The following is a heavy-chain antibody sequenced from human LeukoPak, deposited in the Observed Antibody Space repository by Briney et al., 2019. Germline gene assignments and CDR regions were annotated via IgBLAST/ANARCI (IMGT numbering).Heavy chain of an antibody. Sequence: SETLSLTCTVSGGSISSGSYYWSWIRQPAGKGLEWIERIYTSGSTNYNPSLKSRVTMSVDTSKNQFSLKLSSVTAADTAVYYCAREDTAMVTYWGQGTLVTVSS. CDR3: AREDTAMVTY. V-gene: IGHV4-61*02. CDR1: GGSISSGSYY. CDR2: IYTSGST. D-gene: IGHD5-18*01. J-gene: IGHJ4*02.